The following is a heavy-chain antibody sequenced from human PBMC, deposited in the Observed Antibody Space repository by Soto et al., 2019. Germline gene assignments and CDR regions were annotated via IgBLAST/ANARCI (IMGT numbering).Heavy chain of an antibody. J-gene: IGHJ4*02. CDR2: IWFDGTNK. CDR3: ARGYYFDVLTGYSPVEKLGDY. CDR1: GFTFGSYA. Sequence: QVHLVESGGGVVQPGRSLRLSCTASGFTFGSYAMHWVRQAPGKGLEWVAVIWFDGTNKYYEDSVKGRFTISRDNSKDTLFLQMNSLRAEDTAVYYCARGYYFDVLTGYSPVEKLGDYWGQGTLVTVSS. V-gene: IGHV3-33*01. D-gene: IGHD3-9*01.